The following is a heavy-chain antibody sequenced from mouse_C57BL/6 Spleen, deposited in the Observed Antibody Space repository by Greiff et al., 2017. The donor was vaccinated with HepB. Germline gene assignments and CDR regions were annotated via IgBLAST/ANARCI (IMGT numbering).Heavy chain of an antibody. CDR1: GFNIKDDY. CDR2: IDPENGDT. Sequence: VQLQQSGAELVRPGASVKLSCTASGFNIKDDYMHWVKQRPEQGLEWIGGIDPENGDTEYASKFQGKATITADTSSNTTYLQLSSLTSEDTAVYYCTAGYSKDYWGQGTTLTVSS. D-gene: IGHD2-5*01. CDR3: TAGYSKDY. V-gene: IGHV14-4*01. J-gene: IGHJ2*01.